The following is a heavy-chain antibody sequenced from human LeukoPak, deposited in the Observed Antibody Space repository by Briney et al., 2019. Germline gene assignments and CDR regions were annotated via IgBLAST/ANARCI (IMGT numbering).Heavy chain of an antibody. V-gene: IGHV3-30*18. CDR1: GFTFSSYG. J-gene: IGHJ4*02. CDR3: AKLSGGSCYDVY. Sequence: GRSLRLSCAASGFTFSSYGMHWVRQVPGKGLEWVAVISYDGSNKYYADSVKGRFTISRDNSKNTLYLQMNSLRAEDTAVYYCAKLSGGSCYDVYWGQGTLVTVSS. D-gene: IGHD2-15*01. CDR2: ISYDGSNK.